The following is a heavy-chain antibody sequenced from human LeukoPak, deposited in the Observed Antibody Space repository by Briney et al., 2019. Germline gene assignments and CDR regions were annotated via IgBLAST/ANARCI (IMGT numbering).Heavy chain of an antibody. CDR2: MSPNSGNT. Sequence: ASVKVSCRAAGYTFTSYDIHWVRQATGQGLEWMGWMSPNSGNTDYAQKFQGRVTMTRNTSISTAYMELSSLSSEDTAVYNCARGCSSTTCSWPFDYWGQGTLVTVSS. J-gene: IGHJ4*02. CDR1: GYTFTSYD. D-gene: IGHD2-2*01. CDR3: ARGCSSTTCSWPFDY. V-gene: IGHV1-8*01.